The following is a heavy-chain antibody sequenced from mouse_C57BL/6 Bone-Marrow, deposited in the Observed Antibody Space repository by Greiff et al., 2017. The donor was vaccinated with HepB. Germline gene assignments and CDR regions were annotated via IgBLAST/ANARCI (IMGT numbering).Heavy chain of an antibody. Sequence: QVQLQQSGAELARPGASVKLSCKASGYTFTSYGISWVKQRTGQGLEWIGAIYPRSGNTYYNEKFKGKATLTADKSSSTAYMELRSLTSEDSAVYYCAACLRTFDYWGQGTTLTVSS. J-gene: IGHJ2*01. CDR1: GYTFTSYG. CDR2: IYPRSGNT. CDR3: AACLRTFDY. D-gene: IGHD1-1*01. V-gene: IGHV1-81*01.